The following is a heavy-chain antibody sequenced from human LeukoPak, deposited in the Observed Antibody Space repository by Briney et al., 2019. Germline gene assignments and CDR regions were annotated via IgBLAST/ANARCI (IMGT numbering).Heavy chain of an antibody. D-gene: IGHD3-10*01. CDR2: INDSGRI. V-gene: IGHV4-34*01. J-gene: IGHJ6*03. CDR3: ARGLREFGYYYYHMDV. Sequence: ETLSLTCAVYGGSFSGYYRSWIRQPPGKGLEWIGEINDSGRINYNPSLKSRVTISLDTSKNQFSLKLRSVTAADTAVYYCARGLREFGYYYYHMDVWDIGTTVTVSS. CDR1: GGSFSGYY.